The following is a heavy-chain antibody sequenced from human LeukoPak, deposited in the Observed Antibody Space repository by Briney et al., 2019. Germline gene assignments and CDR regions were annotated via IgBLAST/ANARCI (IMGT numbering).Heavy chain of an antibody. V-gene: IGHV3-33*01. J-gene: IGHJ4*02. CDR1: GFTFSSYG. CDR3: ARENYYDILTGYHGGIDY. Sequence: GGSLRLSCAASGFTFSSYGMHWVRQAPGKGLEWVAVIWYDGSNKYYADSVKGRFTISRDNSKNTLHLQMNSLRAEDTAVYYCARENYYDILTGYHGGIDYWGQGTLVTVSS. D-gene: IGHD3-9*01. CDR2: IWYDGSNK.